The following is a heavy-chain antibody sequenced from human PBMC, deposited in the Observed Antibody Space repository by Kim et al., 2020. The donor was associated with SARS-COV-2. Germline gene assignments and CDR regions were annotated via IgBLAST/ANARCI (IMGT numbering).Heavy chain of an antibody. Sequence: ASVKVSCKVSGYTLTELSMHWVRQAPGKGLEWMGGFDPEDGETIYAQKFQGRVTMTEDTSTDTASMELSSLRSEDTAVYYCATSPAIVAAGWFAPRGQGTLVTVSS. J-gene: IGHJ5*02. D-gene: IGHD6-13*01. V-gene: IGHV1-24*01. CDR1: GYTLTELS. CDR2: FDPEDGET. CDR3: ATSPAIVAAGWFAP.